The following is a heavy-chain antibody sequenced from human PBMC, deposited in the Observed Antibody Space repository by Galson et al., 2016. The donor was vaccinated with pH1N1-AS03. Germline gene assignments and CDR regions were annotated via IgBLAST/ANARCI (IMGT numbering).Heavy chain of an antibody. D-gene: IGHD3-16*02. Sequence: SVKVSCKASGGTFNSNAISWVRQAPGHGLEWMGGIIPMFGTTHYALKFQGKVTIAADEFATTAYMELSSLRSEDTAVYYCAHHQGYRALSYAFHAWGLGTLVTVSS. CDR2: IIPMFGTT. CDR3: AHHQGYRALSYAFHA. V-gene: IGHV1-69*13. J-gene: IGHJ3*01. CDR1: GGTFNSNA.